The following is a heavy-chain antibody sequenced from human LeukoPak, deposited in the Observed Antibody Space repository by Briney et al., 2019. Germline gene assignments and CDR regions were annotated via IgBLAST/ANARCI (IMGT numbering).Heavy chain of an antibody. CDR2: IYYSGRT. V-gene: IGHV4-39*01. CDR1: AGSISSGSSF. CDR3: ARQSGPYSSSWFDS. Sequence: SETLSLTCSVSAGSISSGSSFWGWIRQPPGKGLEWIGSIYYSGRTYYNPSLKSRVTMSIDTSRSQFSLKLSSVTAAETAVYYCARQSGPYSSSWFDSWGQGTLVTVSS. J-gene: IGHJ5*01. D-gene: IGHD6-13*01.